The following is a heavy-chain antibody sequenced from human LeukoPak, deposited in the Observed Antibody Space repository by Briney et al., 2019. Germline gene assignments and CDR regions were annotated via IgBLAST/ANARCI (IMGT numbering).Heavy chain of an antibody. J-gene: IGHJ4*02. Sequence: SETLSLTCAVYGGSFSGYYWSWIRRPPGKGLEWIGEINHSGSTNYNPSLKSRVTISVDTSKNQFSLKLSSVTAADTAVYYCARRRIVGATYGYWGQGTLVTVSS. V-gene: IGHV4-34*01. CDR1: GGSFSGYY. CDR2: INHSGST. D-gene: IGHD1-26*01. CDR3: ARRRIVGATYGY.